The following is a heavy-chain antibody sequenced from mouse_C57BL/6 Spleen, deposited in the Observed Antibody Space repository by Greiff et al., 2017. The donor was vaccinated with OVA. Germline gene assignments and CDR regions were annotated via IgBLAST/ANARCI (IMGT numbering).Heavy chain of an antibody. J-gene: IGHJ2*01. D-gene: IGHD2-4*01. CDR3: SRYYDPYFDY. CDR1: GFTFSDYY. CDR2: IHYDGSST. V-gene: IGHV5-16*01. Sequence: EVKLMESEGGLVQPGSSMKLSCTASGFTFSDYYMDWVRQVPEKGLEWVANIHYDGSSTYYLDSLKSRFIISRDNAKINLYLQMNSLKSEYTATYYCSRYYDPYFDYWGQGTTLTVSS.